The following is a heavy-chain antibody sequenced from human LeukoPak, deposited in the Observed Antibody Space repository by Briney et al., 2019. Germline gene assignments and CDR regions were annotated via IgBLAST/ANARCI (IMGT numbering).Heavy chain of an antibody. CDR3: AKLPRGYSYGPQY. J-gene: IGHJ4*02. Sequence: GGSLRLSCAASGFTFSSYAMSWVRQAPAKGLEWVSAISGSGGSTYYADSVKGRFTISRDNSKNTLYLQMNSLRAEDTAVYYCAKLPRGYSYGPQYWGQGTLVTVSS. D-gene: IGHD5-18*01. CDR2: ISGSGGST. CDR1: GFTFSSYA. V-gene: IGHV3-23*01.